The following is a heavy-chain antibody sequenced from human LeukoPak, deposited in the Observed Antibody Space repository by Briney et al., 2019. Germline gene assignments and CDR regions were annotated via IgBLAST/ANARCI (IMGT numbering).Heavy chain of an antibody. CDR2: IYSGGST. D-gene: IGHD3-10*01. CDR3: TTKQGSGSYLFEH. J-gene: IGHJ4*02. V-gene: IGHV3-66*01. CDR1: GFTVRTNY. Sequence: GGSLRLSCAASGFTVRTNYMSWVRQAPGKGLEWVSVIYSGGSTYYADSVKDRFTISRDNAKNTVYLQMNSLRAEDTAVYYCTTKQGSGSYLFEHWGQGTQVTVSS.